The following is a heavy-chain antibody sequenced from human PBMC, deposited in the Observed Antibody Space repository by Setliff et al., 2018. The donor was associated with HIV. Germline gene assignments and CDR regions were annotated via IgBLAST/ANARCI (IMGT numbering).Heavy chain of an antibody. CDR1: GFTFNTYA. CDR2: MGGSSGDT. J-gene: IGHJ4*02. CDR3: AKDWPNWGLDK. V-gene: IGHV3-23*01. Sequence: PGGSLRLSCAASGFTFNTYAMSWVRQAPGKGLEWVSSMGGSSGDTYYADSVKGRFTISGDNSKNTLDLQMNSLRDEDTAVYYCAKDWPNWGLDKWGQGTLVTVSS. D-gene: IGHD7-27*01.